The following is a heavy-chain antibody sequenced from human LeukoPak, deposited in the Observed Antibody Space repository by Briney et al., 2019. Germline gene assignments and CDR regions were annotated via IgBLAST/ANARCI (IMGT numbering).Heavy chain of an antibody. V-gene: IGHV3-21*04. CDR1: GFTFSSYS. CDR3: ARSIRGYSYVLDY. D-gene: IGHD5-18*01. CDR2: ISSSSSYI. Sequence: GGSLRLSCAASGFTFSSYSMNWVRQAPGKGLEWVSSISSSSSYIYYADSVKGRFTISRDNAKNSLYLQINSLRAEDTAVYYCARSIRGYSYVLDYWGQGTLVTVSS. J-gene: IGHJ4*02.